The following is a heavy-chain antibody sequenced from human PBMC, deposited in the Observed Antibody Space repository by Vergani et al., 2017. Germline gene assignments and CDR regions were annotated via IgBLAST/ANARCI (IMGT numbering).Heavy chain of an antibody. CDR3: AREPRPSADYFDY. CDR2: IRQDGSEK. J-gene: IGHJ4*02. CDR1: GFTFRSFW. V-gene: IGHV3-7*03. Sequence: ELQLVESGGGLVQPGGSLRLSCAASGFTFRSFWMTWVRQAPGKGLEWVANIRQDGSEKFYGDSVKGRFTISRDNAKNSLFLQMNSLRADDTAVYYCAREPRPSADYFDYWGQGTLVTVSS. D-gene: IGHD6-19*01.